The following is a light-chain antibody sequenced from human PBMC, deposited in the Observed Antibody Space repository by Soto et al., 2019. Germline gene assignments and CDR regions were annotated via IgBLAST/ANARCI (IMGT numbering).Light chain of an antibody. CDR1: SSDVGAYNF. V-gene: IGLV2-14*03. J-gene: IGLJ1*01. CDR3: SAYTVSRTYV. Sequence: QSALTQPASVSASPGQSITISCTGTSSDVGAYNFASWHQQHPGKAPKLMIYNVYDRPSGISYRFSGSKSGNTASLTISGLQGEDEADYYCSAYTVSRTYVFGTGTKVTVL. CDR2: NVY.